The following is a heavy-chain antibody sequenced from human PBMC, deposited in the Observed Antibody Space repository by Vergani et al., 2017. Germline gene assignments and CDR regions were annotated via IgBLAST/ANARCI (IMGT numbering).Heavy chain of an antibody. V-gene: IGHV4-30-2*01. J-gene: IGHJ6*02. CDR1: GDSITNGGFS. Sequence: QLQLQESGSGLVKPSQTLSLTCAVSGDSITNGGFSWNWIRQPPGKGPEWIGYIFPSGNSDYNPSLKNRVSISLDKSKNQFSLWVNSVTAADTAVYFCATPAYCGGDCYIGYYYGMDVWGQGTTVTVSS. CDR2: IFPSGNS. D-gene: IGHD2-21*02. CDR3: ATPAYCGGDCYIGYYYGMDV.